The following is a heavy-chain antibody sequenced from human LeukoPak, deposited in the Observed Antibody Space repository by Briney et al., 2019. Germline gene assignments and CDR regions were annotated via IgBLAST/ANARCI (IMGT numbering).Heavy chain of an antibody. Sequence: GGSLRLSCAASGFTFSSYGMHWVRRAPGKGLEWVAVIWYDGSNKYYADSVKGRFTISRDNSKNTLYLQMNSLRAEDTAVYYCAKDYDFWSGYEIDYWGQGTLVTVSS. J-gene: IGHJ4*02. D-gene: IGHD3-3*01. CDR2: IWYDGSNK. CDR3: AKDYDFWSGYEIDY. V-gene: IGHV3-33*06. CDR1: GFTFSSYG.